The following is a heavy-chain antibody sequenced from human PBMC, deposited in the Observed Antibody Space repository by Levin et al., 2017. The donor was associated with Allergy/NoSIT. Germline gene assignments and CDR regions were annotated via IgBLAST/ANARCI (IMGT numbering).Heavy chain of an antibody. CDR2: ISSTGAHT. Sequence: SSAASGFTFSNYAMSWVRQAPGKGLEWVSTISSTGAHTYYADSVKGRFTISRDNSRNTLYLQMHGLGAEDTAIYYSAKIARITTSDHGDYGGDWGQGTLVTVSS. J-gene: IGHJ4*02. D-gene: IGHD4-17*01. V-gene: IGHV3-23*01. CDR1: GFTFSNYA. CDR3: AKIARITTSDHGDYGGD.